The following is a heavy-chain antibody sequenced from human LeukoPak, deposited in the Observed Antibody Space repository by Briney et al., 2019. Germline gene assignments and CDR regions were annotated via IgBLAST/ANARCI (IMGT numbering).Heavy chain of an antibody. CDR3: ARQETYYDILTGYSYGMDV. Sequence: PSETLSLTCAVYGGSFSGYYWSWIRQPPGKGLEWIGEINHSGSTNYNPSLKSRVTISVDTSKNQFSLKLSSVTAADTAVYYCARQETYYDILTGYSYGMDVWGQGTTVTVSS. D-gene: IGHD3-9*01. CDR1: GGSFSGYY. V-gene: IGHV4-34*01. CDR2: INHSGST. J-gene: IGHJ6*02.